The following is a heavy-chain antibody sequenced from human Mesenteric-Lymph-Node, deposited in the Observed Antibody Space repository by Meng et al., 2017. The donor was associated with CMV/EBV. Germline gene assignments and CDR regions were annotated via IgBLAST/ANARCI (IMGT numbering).Heavy chain of an antibody. CDR1: GFTFSSYW. CDR3: ARDYSSSLYYFDY. J-gene: IGHJ4*02. Sequence: GESLKISCAASGFTFSSYWMHWVRQAPGKGLVWVSVIYSDGSSTYYADSVKGRFTISRDNSKNTLYLEMNSLRADDTAVYYCARDYSSSLYYFDYWGQGTLVTVSS. CDR2: IYSDGSST. V-gene: IGHV3-23*03. D-gene: IGHD6-13*01.